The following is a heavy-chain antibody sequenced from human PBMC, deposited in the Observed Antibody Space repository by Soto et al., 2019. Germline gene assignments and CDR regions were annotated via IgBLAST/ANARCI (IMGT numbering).Heavy chain of an antibody. J-gene: IGHJ6*02. CDR1: GFSFSDSY. Sequence: QVQLVESGGGLVKPGGSLRLSCAASGFSFSDSYMTWIRKAQGKGLEWLSYISSSGYPIYYADSVKGRFTISRDNAKNSVYLQMNSLRAEDTAVYYCARDNRSFWNGYYSRYDYYGMDVWGQGTTVTVYS. D-gene: IGHD3-3*01. V-gene: IGHV3-11*01. CDR2: ISSSGYPI. CDR3: ARDNRSFWNGYYSRYDYYGMDV.